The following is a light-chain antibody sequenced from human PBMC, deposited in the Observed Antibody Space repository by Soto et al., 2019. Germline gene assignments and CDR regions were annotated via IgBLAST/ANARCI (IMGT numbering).Light chain of an antibody. CDR1: QTIYSN. Sequence: ERATLSCRAGQTIYSNVAWYQQRPGQAPRLVIYDTSTRATGVPARFSGSGSGTEFTLTISSLQSEDFGVYYCQQYNDWFSITFGQGTRLEIK. CDR3: QQYNDWFSIT. V-gene: IGKV3-15*01. J-gene: IGKJ5*01. CDR2: DTS.